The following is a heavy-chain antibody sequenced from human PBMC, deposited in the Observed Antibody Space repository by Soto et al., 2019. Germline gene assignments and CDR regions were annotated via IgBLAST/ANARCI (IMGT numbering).Heavy chain of an antibody. CDR2: IQNSGIT. CDR3: ARGGRYYYY. CDR1: GGSISGGSYY. V-gene: IGHV4-31*03. D-gene: IGHD1-26*01. Sequence: TLSLTCTVSGGSISGGSYYWSWVRQHPGKGLEWIGYIQNSGITYYNPSLQSRVSILVDTTKNQFSLNLSSVTAADTAIYYCARGGRYYYYWGQGTLVTVSS. J-gene: IGHJ4*02.